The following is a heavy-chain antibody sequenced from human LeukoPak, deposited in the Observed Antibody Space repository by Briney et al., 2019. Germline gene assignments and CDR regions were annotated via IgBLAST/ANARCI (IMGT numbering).Heavy chain of an antibody. V-gene: IGHV3-23*01. CDR2: ISDSGDYT. D-gene: IGHD2-8*01. Sequence: GGSLTLSCAGSGFTFSSYAMSWVRQAPGQGLEWVSVISDSGDYTSYADSVRGRFTISRDNSRDTLYLQMISLRPEDTAVYYCAKDTSIGKYCTNGVCSPFDYWGQGTLVTVSS. CDR3: AKDTSIGKYCTNGVCSPFDY. J-gene: IGHJ4*02. CDR1: GFTFSSYA.